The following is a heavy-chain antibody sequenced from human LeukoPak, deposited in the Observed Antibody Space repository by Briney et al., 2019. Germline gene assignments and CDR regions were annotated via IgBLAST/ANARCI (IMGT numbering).Heavy chain of an antibody. J-gene: IGHJ4*02. Sequence: GGSLRLSCVASGFTFSSYSMNWVRQAPGKGLVWVSRIASDGSSTTYADSVKGRFSISRDNAKNTLYLQMNSLRVEDTAVYYCARGRPHGNDYWGQGTLVTVSS. CDR3: ARGRPHGNDY. V-gene: IGHV3-74*01. D-gene: IGHD4-23*01. CDR2: IASDGSST. CDR1: GFTFSSYS.